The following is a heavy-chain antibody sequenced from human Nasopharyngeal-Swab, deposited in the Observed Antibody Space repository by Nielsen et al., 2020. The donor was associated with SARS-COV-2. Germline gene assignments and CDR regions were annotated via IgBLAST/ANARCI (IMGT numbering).Heavy chain of an antibody. CDR2: ISAYNGNT. D-gene: IGHD5-12*01. V-gene: IGHV1-18*01. CDR3: ARRGASGHDQGSYYSYYYYMDV. Sequence: WVRQAPGQGLEWMGWISAYNGNTNYAQKLQGRVTMTTDTSTSTAYMGLRSLRSDDTAVYYCARRGASGHDQGSYYSYYYYMDVWGKGTTVTVSS. J-gene: IGHJ6*03.